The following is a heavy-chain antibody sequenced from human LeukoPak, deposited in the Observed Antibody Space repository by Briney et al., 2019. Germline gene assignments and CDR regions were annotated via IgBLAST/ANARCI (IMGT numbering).Heavy chain of an antibody. Sequence: GGSLRLSCAASGFTFSFYSMHWVRQAPGKGLEWVSCISSSGNYIYYADSVKGRFIISRDNDKNTLHLQMNIVRADDTAVYFCVRDHQPEVPTSDSSPTAWGQGTLVTVSS. CDR1: GFTFSFYS. CDR3: VRDHQPEVPTSDSSPTA. CDR2: ISSSGNYI. V-gene: IGHV3-21*01. D-gene: IGHD2-2*01. J-gene: IGHJ5*02.